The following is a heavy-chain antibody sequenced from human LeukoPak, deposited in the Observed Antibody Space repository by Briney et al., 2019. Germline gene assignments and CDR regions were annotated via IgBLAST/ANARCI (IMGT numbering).Heavy chain of an antibody. Sequence: SVKVSCKASGGTFSSYAISWVRQAPGRGLEWMGRIIPILGIANYAQKFQGRVTITADKSTSTAYMELSSLRSEDTAVYYCARGLTTMVRGVIYSGLDYWGQGTLVTVSS. CDR2: IIPILGIA. CDR3: ARGLTTMVRGVIYSGLDY. V-gene: IGHV1-69*04. CDR1: GGTFSSYA. D-gene: IGHD3-10*01. J-gene: IGHJ4*02.